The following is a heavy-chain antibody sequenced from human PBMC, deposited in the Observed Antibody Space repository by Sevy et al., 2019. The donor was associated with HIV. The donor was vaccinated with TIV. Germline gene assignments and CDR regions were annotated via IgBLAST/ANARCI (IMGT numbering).Heavy chain of an antibody. CDR1: GYTLTELS. Sequence: ASVKVSCKVSGYTLTELSMHWVRQATGKGLEWMGTFDPEDGETIYAQKFQGRVSMTGDTSTDTAYMELNSLRSEDTAVYYCATTSDYYDSSGYPFDYWGQGTLVTVSS. J-gene: IGHJ4*02. CDR3: ATTSDYYDSSGYPFDY. D-gene: IGHD3-22*01. V-gene: IGHV1-24*01. CDR2: FDPEDGET.